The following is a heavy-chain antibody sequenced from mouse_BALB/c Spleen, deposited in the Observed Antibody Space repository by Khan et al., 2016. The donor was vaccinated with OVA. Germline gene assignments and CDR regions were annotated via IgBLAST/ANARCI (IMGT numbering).Heavy chain of an antibody. CDR2: IRYDGNN. J-gene: IGHJ1*01. Sequence: EVQLVESGPGLVKPSQSLSLTCSITGYSITSGYYWNWIRQFPGNKLEWMGYIRYDGNNNYSPSLKNRISITRDTSTNQFFLRLNSVTTEDTAPCYCARDYFCCSWYFDVWGEGTTVTVSS. CDR1: GYSITSGYY. V-gene: IGHV3-6*02. CDR3: ARDYFCCSWYFDV. D-gene: IGHD1-1*01.